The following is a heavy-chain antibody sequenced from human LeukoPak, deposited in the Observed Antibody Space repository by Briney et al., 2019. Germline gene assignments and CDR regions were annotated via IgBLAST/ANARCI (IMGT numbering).Heavy chain of an antibody. J-gene: IGHJ6*02. CDR1: GFTFSSYA. D-gene: IGHD3-16*02. CDR2: ISYDGSNK. CDR3: AREIVNYYYYGMDV. V-gene: IGHV3-30-3*01. Sequence: GGSLRLSWAASGFTFSSYAMHWVRQAPGKGLEWVAVISYDGSNKYYADSEKGRFTISRDNSKNTLYLQMNSLRAEDTAVYYCAREIVNYYYYGMDVWGQGTTVTVSS.